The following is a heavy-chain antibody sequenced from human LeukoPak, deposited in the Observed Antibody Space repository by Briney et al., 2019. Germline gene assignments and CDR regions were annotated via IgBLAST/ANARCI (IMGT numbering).Heavy chain of an antibody. CDR2: IKQDGSET. D-gene: IGHD7-27*01. Sequence: PGGSLRLSCAASGFTFSKHWMCWVRQIPGEGLEWVANIKQDGSETQYVGSVEGRFTVSRDNSKKSLSLQMNSLRAEDTAVYYCARFSGLGSNWGGDHWGQGTLVTVSS. CDR1: GFTFSKHW. V-gene: IGHV3-7*05. J-gene: IGHJ4*02. CDR3: ARFSGLGSNWGGDH.